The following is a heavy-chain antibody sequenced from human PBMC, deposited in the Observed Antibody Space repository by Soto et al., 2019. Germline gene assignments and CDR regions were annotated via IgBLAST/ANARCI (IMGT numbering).Heavy chain of an antibody. V-gene: IGHV3-23*01. CDR2: IGASGDIT. CDR3: AKDDFTDRGDDYFDY. CDR1: GFSFTNFA. J-gene: IGHJ4*02. Sequence: QPGGSLRLSCAVSGFSFTNFAMGWVRQAPGKGLEWVAGIGASGDITWYADSVKGRLSISRDNSKNTLYLQLNSLRFEDTAVYYCAKDDFTDRGDDYFDYWGPGTLVPVSS. D-gene: IGHD2-21*02.